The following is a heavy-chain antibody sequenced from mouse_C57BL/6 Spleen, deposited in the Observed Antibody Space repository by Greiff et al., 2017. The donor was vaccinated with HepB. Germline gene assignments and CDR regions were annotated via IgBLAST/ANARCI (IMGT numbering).Heavy chain of an antibody. V-gene: IGHV1-5*01. CDR1: GYTFTSYW. J-gene: IGHJ2*01. CDR3: TREPYYSNPYFDY. D-gene: IGHD2-5*01. Sequence: EVQLQQSGTVLARPGASVKMSCKTSGYTFTSYWMHWVKQRPGQGLEWIGAIYPGNSDTSYNQKFKGKAKLTAVTSASTAYMELSSLTNEDSAVYYCTREPYYSNPYFDYWGQGTNLTVSS. CDR2: IYPGNSDT.